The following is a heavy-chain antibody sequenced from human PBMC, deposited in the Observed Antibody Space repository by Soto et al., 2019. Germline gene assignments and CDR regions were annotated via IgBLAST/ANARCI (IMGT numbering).Heavy chain of an antibody. J-gene: IGHJ6*02. V-gene: IGHV3-15*07. D-gene: IGHD3-3*01. CDR3: TTGPSVVLRFYFGPGPGNGMDV. Sequence: GGSLRLSCAASGFTFSNAWMNWVRQAPGKGLEWVGRIKSKTDGGTTDYAAPVKGRFTISRDDSKNTLYLQMNSLKTEDTAVYYCTTGPSVVLRFYFGPGPGNGMDVWGQGTTVTVSS. CDR1: GFTFSNAW. CDR2: IKSKTDGGTT.